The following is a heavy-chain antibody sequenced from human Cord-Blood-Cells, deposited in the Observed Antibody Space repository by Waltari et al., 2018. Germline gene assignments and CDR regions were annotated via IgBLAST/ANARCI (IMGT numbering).Heavy chain of an antibody. Sequence: QVQLVESGGGVVQPGRSLRLSCAASGFTFSSYGMHWVRQAPGKGVEWVAVISYDGSNKYYADSVKGRFTISRDNSKNTLYLQMNSLRAEDTAVYYCAKSLSLAYFDYWGQGTLVTVSS. CDR2: ISYDGSNK. J-gene: IGHJ4*02. CDR3: AKSLSLAYFDY. CDR1: GFTFSSYG. V-gene: IGHV3-30*18.